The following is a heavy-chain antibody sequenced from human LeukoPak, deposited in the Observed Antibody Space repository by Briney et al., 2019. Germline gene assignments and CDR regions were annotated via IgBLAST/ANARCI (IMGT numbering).Heavy chain of an antibody. V-gene: IGHV4-59*01. Sequence: SETLSLSCTVSGASTSHFYWNWIRQPPGKGLEWIGYMHNSGSSKHSPSLKSRVTISIDTSKNQFSLQLTSVTAADTAIYYCARSAEWLRNAFDIWGQGTMVSVSS. CDR1: GASTSHFY. J-gene: IGHJ3*02. CDR2: MHNSGSS. CDR3: ARSAEWLRNAFDI. D-gene: IGHD5-12*01.